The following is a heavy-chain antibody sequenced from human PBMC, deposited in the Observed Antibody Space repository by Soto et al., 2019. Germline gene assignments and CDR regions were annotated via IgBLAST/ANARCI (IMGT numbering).Heavy chain of an antibody. CDR2: ISYDGSNK. CDR3: ARGGWGWLQGLRLTQDYYYYYGMDV. D-gene: IGHD2-21*01. V-gene: IGHV3-30-3*01. J-gene: IGHJ6*02. Sequence: QVQLVESGGGVVQPGRSLRLSCAASGFTFSSYAMHWVRQAPGKGLEWVAVISYDGSNKYYADSVKGRFTISRDNSKNTLYLQMNSLRAEDTAVYYCARGGWGWLQGLRLTQDYYYYYGMDVWGQGTTVTVSS. CDR1: GFTFSSYA.